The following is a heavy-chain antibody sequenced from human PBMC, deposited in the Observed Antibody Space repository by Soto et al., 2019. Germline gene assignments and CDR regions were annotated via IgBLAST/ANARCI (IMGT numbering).Heavy chain of an antibody. D-gene: IGHD6-19*01. CDR3: ATDTGSGWYGGSSFDP. CDR1: GGSISSSNW. J-gene: IGHJ5*02. Sequence: QVQLQESGPGLVKPSGTLSLTCAVSGGSISSSNWWSWVRQPPGKGLEWIGEIYHSGSTNYNPSLTSRVTISVDKSKTQFSLKLSSVTAADPAVHYCATDTGSGWYGGSSFDPVGQGTLVTVSS. V-gene: IGHV4-4*02. CDR2: IYHSGST.